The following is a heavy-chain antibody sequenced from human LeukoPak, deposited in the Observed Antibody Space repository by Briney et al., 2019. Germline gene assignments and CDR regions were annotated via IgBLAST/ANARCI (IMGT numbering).Heavy chain of an antibody. D-gene: IGHD2-21*02. J-gene: IGHJ4*02. CDR2: IRDSGIT. CDR1: VFTFSTYP. CDR3: ARDHDFAFDN. V-gene: IGHV3-48*01. Sequence: GGSLRLSCAPSVFTFSTYPMIWVRQAPGKGLEWISHIRDSGITDYTDSVKGRFTISRDNGKNSLFLHLSSLTAEDTAVYYGARDHDFAFDNWGQGTLVTVSS.